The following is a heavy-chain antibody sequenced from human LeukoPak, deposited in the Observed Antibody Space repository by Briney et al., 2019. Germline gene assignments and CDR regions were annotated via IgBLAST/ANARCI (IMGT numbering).Heavy chain of an antibody. V-gene: IGHV4-34*01. CDR3: ARGSSHSWYVFWFDP. D-gene: IGHD6-13*01. Sequence: SETLSLTCAVYGGSFSGYYWSWIRQPPGKGLEWIGEINHSGSTNYNPSLKSRVTISVDTSKNQFSLKLSSVTAADTAVYYCARGSSHSWYVFWFDPWGQGTLVTVSS. J-gene: IGHJ5*02. CDR1: GGSFSGYY. CDR2: INHSGST.